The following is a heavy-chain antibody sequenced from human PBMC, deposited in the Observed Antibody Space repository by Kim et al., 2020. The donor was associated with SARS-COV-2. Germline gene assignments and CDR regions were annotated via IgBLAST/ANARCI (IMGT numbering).Heavy chain of an antibody. Sequence: KYYADSVKGRFTISRDNSKNTLYLQMNSLRAEDTAVYYCASAWVGATFDYWGQGTLVTVSS. CDR2: K. CDR3: ASAWVGATFDY. J-gene: IGHJ4*02. V-gene: IGHV3-30*01. D-gene: IGHD1-26*01.